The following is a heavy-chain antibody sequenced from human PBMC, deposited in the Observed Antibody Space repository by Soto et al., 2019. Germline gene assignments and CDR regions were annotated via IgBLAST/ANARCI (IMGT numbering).Heavy chain of an antibody. CDR3: ARDNTLRFLEWLDPRYYYYYYGMDV. Sequence: GGSLRLSCAASGFTFSSYSMNWVRQAPGKGLEWVSSISSSSSYIYYADSVKGRFTISRDNAKNSPYLQMNSLRAEDTAVYYCARDNTLRFLEWLDPRYYYYYYGMDVWGQGTTVTVSS. D-gene: IGHD3-3*01. CDR1: GFTFSSYS. V-gene: IGHV3-21*01. CDR2: ISSSSSYI. J-gene: IGHJ6*02.